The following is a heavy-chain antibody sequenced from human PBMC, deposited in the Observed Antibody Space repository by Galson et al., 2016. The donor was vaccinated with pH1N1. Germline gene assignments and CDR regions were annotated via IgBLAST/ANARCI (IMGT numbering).Heavy chain of an antibody. D-gene: IGHD5-12*01. CDR2: ILYDGTNE. CDR3: ARDSEYSGHEGFH. V-gene: IGHV3-30*04. CDR1: GFTFTSYA. J-gene: IGHJ4*02. Sequence: SCAASGFTFTSYAMHWVRQAPGKGLAWVAVILYDGTNEYYADSVKGRFTISRDKTQSTVYLQMNSLRTEDTAVYYCARDSEYSGHEGFHWAQGTLVIVSS.